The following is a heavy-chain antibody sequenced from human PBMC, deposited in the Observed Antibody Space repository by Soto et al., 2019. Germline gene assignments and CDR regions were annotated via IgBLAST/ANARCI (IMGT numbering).Heavy chain of an antibody. CDR3: ARHKSGSDWLDP. V-gene: IGHV4-39*01. Sequence: GTLSLTCTVSGGSISDISYCWGWIRQPPGKGLQWIGCMFYSGATYYNPSLKNRVTLSVDTSNNEFSLKLVSVTAPDTAVYYCARHKSGSDWLDPWGQGTLVTVSS. J-gene: IGHJ5*02. CDR1: GGSISDISYC. D-gene: IGHD2-15*01. CDR2: MFYSGAT.